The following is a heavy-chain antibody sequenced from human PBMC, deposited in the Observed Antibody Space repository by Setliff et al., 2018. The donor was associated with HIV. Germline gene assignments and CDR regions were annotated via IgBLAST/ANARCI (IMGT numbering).Heavy chain of an antibody. D-gene: IGHD4-17*01. Sequence: SETLSLTCTVSGGSISTHYWSWIRQPPGKGLEWIGELSPSGTTRPNPSLQSRVIISLDTSKNQFSLKLTSVTAADTAMYYCAAFLVSPVTTQDYWGQGTPVTVSS. CDR3: AAFLVSPVTTQDY. CDR1: GGSISTHY. J-gene: IGHJ4*02. V-gene: IGHV4-59*04. CDR2: LSPSGTT.